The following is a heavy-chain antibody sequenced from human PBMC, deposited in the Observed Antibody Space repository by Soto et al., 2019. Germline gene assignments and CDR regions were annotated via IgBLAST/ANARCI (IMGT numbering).Heavy chain of an antibody. D-gene: IGHD6-13*01. CDR2: INHSGST. CDR1: GGSFSGYY. J-gene: IGHJ6*02. CDR3: RIAAAGYYYYGMDV. V-gene: IGHV4-34*01. Sequence: SETLSLTCAVYGGSFSGYYWSWIRQPPGKGLEWIGEINHSGSTNYNPSHKSRVTISVDTSKNQFSLKLSSVTAADTAVYYCRIAAAGYYYYGMDVWGQGTTVT.